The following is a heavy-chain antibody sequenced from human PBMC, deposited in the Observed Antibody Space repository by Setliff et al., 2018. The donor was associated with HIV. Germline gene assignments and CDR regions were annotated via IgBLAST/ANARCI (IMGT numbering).Heavy chain of an antibody. V-gene: IGHV1-69*13. J-gene: IGHJ4*02. CDR1: GGTFSNYA. D-gene: IGHD3-9*01. CDR3: ARANYDILTAFEGEWDY. Sequence: ASVKVSCKASGGTFSNYAISWVRQAPGQGLEWMGRIIPMFGATKYAQGFQSRVTITADESTSTAYMELSSLRSEDTAVYYCARANYDILTAFEGEWDYWGQGTLVTVSS. CDR2: IIPMFGAT.